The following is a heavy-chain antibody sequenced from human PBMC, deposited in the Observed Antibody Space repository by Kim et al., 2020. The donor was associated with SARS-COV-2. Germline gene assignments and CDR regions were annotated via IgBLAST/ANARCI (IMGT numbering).Heavy chain of an antibody. V-gene: IGHV3-23*01. CDR1: GFIFSNYA. D-gene: IGHD1-1*01. CDR2: LSGTTGHS. Sequence: GGSLRLSCAASGFIFSNYAMAWVRQAPGKGPEWVSILSGTTGHSYYTDSVKGRFTISRDNTKNTLYLQMNRLRVEDTAVYYCANPLGNNWFSDWGQGTL. CDR3: ANPLGNNWFSD. J-gene: IGHJ4*02.